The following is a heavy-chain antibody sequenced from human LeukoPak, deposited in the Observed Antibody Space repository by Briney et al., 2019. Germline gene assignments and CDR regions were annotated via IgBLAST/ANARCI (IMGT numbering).Heavy chain of an antibody. CDR3: ARAHLKFGETRALDI. CDR1: GFTFSSFR. D-gene: IGHD3-10*01. Sequence: GGSLRLSCAASGFTFSSFRMTWVRQAPGEGLEWVSSISSTSSYIYYADSLKGRFTISRDDAKNSLYLQIDSLRAEDTAVYYCARAHLKFGETRALDIWGQGTMVTVSS. V-gene: IGHV3-21*01. CDR2: ISSTSSYI. J-gene: IGHJ3*02.